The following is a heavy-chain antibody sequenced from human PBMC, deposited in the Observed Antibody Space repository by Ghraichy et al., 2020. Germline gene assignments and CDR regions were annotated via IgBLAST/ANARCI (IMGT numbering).Heavy chain of an antibody. D-gene: IGHD1-26*01. J-gene: IGHJ6*02. Sequence: GGSLRLSCAASGFTFSSYSMNWVRQAPGKGLEWVSSISSSSSYIYYADSVKGRFTISRDNAKNSLYLQMNSLRAEDTAVYYCARVDIVGATRVYYYGMDVWGQGTTVTVSS. CDR3: ARVDIVGATRVYYYGMDV. CDR1: GFTFSSYS. CDR2: ISSSSSYI. V-gene: IGHV3-21*01.